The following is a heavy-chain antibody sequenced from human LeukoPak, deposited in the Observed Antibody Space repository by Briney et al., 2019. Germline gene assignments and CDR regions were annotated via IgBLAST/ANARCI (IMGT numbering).Heavy chain of an antibody. CDR1: GFTVSSNY. J-gene: IGHJ4*02. CDR3: AKDRVVVVAATLDY. V-gene: IGHV3-23*01. Sequence: PGGSLRLSCAASGFTVSSNYMSWVRQAPGKGLEWVSAISGSGGSTYYADSVKGRFTISRDNSKNTLYLQMNSLRAEDTAVYYCAKDRVVVVAATLDYWGQGTLVTVSS. D-gene: IGHD2-15*01. CDR2: ISGSGGST.